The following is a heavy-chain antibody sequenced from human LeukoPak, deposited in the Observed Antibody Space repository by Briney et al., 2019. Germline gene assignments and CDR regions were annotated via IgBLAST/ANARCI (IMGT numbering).Heavy chain of an antibody. V-gene: IGHV3-11*01. Sequence: AGGSLRLSCAASGFTFSDAWMSWIRQAPGKGLEWVSYISSSGSTIYYADSVKGRFTISRDSSRNTLFLQMNSLRAEDTAVYYCAKTMGEIDLDYWGQGTLVTVSS. J-gene: IGHJ4*02. D-gene: IGHD1-26*01. CDR2: ISSSGSTI. CDR3: AKTMGEIDLDY. CDR1: GFTFSDAW.